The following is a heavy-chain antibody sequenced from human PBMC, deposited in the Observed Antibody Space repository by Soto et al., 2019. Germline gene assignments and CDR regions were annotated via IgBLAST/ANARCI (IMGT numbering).Heavy chain of an antibody. J-gene: IGHJ4*02. V-gene: IGHV1-69*06. CDR3: ARLCSGLDY. CDR1: GGTFSSYA. D-gene: IGHD2-15*01. CDR2: IIPIFGTA. Sequence: SVKVSCKASGGTFSSYAISWVRQAPGQGLEWMGGIIPIFGTANYAQKFQGRVTITADKPTGTAYMELSSLRSEDTDVYYCARLCSGLDYWGQGTLVTVSS.